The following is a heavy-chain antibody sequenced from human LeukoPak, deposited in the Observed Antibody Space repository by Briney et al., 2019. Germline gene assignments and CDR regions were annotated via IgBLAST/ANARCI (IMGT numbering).Heavy chain of an antibody. CDR1: GGTFSSYA. V-gene: IGHV1-69*13. J-gene: IGHJ4*02. CDR2: IIPIFGTA. Sequence: ASVKVSCKASGGTFSSYAISWVRQAPGQGLEWMGGIIPIFGTANYAQKFQGRVTITADESTSTAYMELSSLRSEDTAVYYCASYGYVPEGYYLEYWGQGTLVTVSS. D-gene: IGHD5-12*01. CDR3: ASYGYVPEGYYLEY.